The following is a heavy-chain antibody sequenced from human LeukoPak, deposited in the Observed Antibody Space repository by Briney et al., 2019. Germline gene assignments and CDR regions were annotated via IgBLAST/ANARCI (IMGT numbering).Heavy chain of an antibody. CDR2: IYYSGST. D-gene: IGHD5-18*01. V-gene: IGHV4-59*01. Sequence: SETLSLTCTVSGGSISSYYWSWIRQPPGMGLEWIGYIYYSGSTNYNPSLKSRVTISVDTSKNQFSLKLSSVTAADTAVYYCARVVTYWFDPWGQGTLVTVSS. J-gene: IGHJ5*02. CDR1: GGSISSYY. CDR3: ARVVTYWFDP.